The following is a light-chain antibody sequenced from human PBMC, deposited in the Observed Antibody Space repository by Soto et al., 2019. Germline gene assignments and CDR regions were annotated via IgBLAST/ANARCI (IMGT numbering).Light chain of an antibody. CDR2: KAS. Sequence: DIQMTQSPSTLSASVGDSVTITCRASQEINNWLAWYQQKPGKAPNLLIYKASKLESGVPSRFSGSGSGTEFTLTISSLQPDDFATYYCQQYKSFSLITFGQGTRLETK. J-gene: IGKJ5*01. CDR3: QQYKSFSLIT. CDR1: QEINNW. V-gene: IGKV1-5*03.